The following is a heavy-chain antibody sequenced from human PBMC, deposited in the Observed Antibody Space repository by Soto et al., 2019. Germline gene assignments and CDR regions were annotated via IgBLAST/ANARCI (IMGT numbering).Heavy chain of an antibody. CDR1: GGSISSYY. V-gene: IGHV4-59*01. D-gene: IGHD2-15*01. CDR2: IYYSGST. CDR3: ARVRLSGVYYYYYGMDV. J-gene: IGHJ6*02. Sequence: SETLSLTCTVSGGSISSYYWSWIRQPPGKGLEWIGYIYYSGSTSYNPSLKSRVTISVDTSKNQFSPKLSSVTAADTAVYYCARVRLSGVYYYYYGMDVWGQGTTVTVSS.